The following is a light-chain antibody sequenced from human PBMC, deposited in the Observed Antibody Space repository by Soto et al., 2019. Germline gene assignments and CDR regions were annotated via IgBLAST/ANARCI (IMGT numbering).Light chain of an antibody. CDR1: SSNIGSHT. J-gene: IGLJ2*01. V-gene: IGLV1-44*01. CDR2: SNN. Sequence: QSVLTQPPSASGTPGQRITISCSGSSSNIGSHTVNWHQQVPGTAPKLLIYSNNERPSGVPDRFSGSKSGTSASLAISGLQSGDEADYYWAAWDDSLNGVIFGGGTKLTVL. CDR3: AAWDDSLNGVI.